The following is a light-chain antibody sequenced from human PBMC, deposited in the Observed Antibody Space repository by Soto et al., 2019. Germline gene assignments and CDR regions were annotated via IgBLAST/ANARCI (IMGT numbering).Light chain of an antibody. CDR1: QSITRS. CDR2: DAS. V-gene: IGKV1-5*01. J-gene: IGKJ1*01. Sequence: DIQMTQSPSTLSASVGDRLTITCRASQSITRSLAWYQQKPGNSPKLLIYDASSLESGVPSRFSGSGSGTEFTLTISSLQPDDFATYYCQQYNSYLTFGQGTRVDI. CDR3: QQYNSYLT.